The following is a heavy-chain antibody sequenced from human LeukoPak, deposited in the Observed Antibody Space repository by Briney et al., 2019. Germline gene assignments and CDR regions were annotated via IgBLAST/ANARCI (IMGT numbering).Heavy chain of an antibody. J-gene: IGHJ3*02. CDR2: ISGSGGST. D-gene: IGHD4-17*01. CDR3: AEDPHPYYGDYPGGAFDI. CDR1: GFTFSSYS. Sequence: GGSLRLSCAASGFTFSSYSMNWVRQAPGKGLEWVSAISGSGGSTYYADSVKGRFAISRDNSKNTLYLQMNSLRAEDTAVYYCAEDPHPYYGDYPGGAFDIWGQGTMVTVSS. V-gene: IGHV3-23*01.